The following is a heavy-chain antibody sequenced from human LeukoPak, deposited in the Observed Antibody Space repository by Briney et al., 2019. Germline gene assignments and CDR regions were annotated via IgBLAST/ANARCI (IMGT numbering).Heavy chain of an antibody. CDR2: ISAYNGNT. V-gene: IGHV1-18*01. Sequence: ASVKVSCKASGYTFTSYGISWVRQAPGQGLEWMGWISAYNGNTNYAQKLQGRVTMTTDTSTSTAYMELRSLRSDDTAVYYCARGTASCIVVVPRSDYWGQGTLVTVSS. J-gene: IGHJ4*02. D-gene: IGHD2-2*01. CDR1: GYTFTSYG. CDR3: ARGTASCIVVVPRSDY.